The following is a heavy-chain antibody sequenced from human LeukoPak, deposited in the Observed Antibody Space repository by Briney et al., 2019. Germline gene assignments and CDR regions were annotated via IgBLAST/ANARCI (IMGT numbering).Heavy chain of an antibody. D-gene: IGHD3-22*01. J-gene: IGHJ4*02. Sequence: GGSLRLSCVASGFTFSSYSMNWVRQAPGKGLEWVSYISSSSSTVYYADSVKGRFTISRDNAKNSLYLQMNSLRAEDTAVYYCARDSNYYDSSGYYSMIDYWGQGTLVTVSS. V-gene: IGHV3-48*01. CDR2: ISSSSSTV. CDR1: GFTFSSYS. CDR3: ARDSNYYDSSGYYSMIDY.